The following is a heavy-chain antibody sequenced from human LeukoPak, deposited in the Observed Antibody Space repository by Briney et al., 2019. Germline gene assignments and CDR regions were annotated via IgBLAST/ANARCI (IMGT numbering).Heavy chain of an antibody. J-gene: IGHJ4*02. CDR1: GYTFTGYY. D-gene: IGHD6-19*01. V-gene: IGHV1-2*02. CDR2: INPNSGGT. Sequence: ASVKVPCKASGYTFTGYYMHWVRQAPGQGLEWMGWINPNSGGTNYAQKFQGRVTMTRDTSISTAYMELSRLRSDDTAVYYCARARGWFSGFDYWGQGTLVTVSS. CDR3: ARARGWFSGFDY.